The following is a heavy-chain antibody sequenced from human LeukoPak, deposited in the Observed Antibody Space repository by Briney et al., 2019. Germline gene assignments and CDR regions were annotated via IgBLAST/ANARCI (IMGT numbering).Heavy chain of an antibody. CDR1: RFTFSTYA. V-gene: IGHV3-30-3*01. Sequence: GGSLRLSCAASRFTFSTYAMHWVRQAPGKGLEWVTVISYDGSNKYYADSVKGRLTISRDNAKNTLYLQMNSLRAEDTAVYYCASEDGHNPNLGFDYWGQGTLVTVSS. D-gene: IGHD5-24*01. CDR3: ASEDGHNPNLGFDY. J-gene: IGHJ4*02. CDR2: ISYDGSNK.